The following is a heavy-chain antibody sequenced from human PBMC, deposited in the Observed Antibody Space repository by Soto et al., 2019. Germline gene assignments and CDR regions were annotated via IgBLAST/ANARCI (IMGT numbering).Heavy chain of an antibody. D-gene: IGHD3-10*01. CDR3: ARDEARMVRGSHYYGMDV. CDR1: GFTFSSYS. Sequence: GGSLRLSCAASGFTFSSYSMNWVRQAPGKGLEWVSYISSSSSTIYYADSVKGRFTISRDNAKNSLYLQMNSLRVEDTAVYYCARDEARMVRGSHYYGMDVWGQGTTVTVSS. V-gene: IGHV3-48*01. CDR2: ISSSSSTI. J-gene: IGHJ6*02.